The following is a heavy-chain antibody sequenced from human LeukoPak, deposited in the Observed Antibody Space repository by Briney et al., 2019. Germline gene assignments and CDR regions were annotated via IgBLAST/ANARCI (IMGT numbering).Heavy chain of an antibody. J-gene: IGHJ4*02. D-gene: IGHD3-10*02. CDR3: ARGVFGESLES. V-gene: IGHV1-2*02. Sequence: ASVKVSCKASGHTFTGYYVYWVRQAPGQGLEWMGWMNPNAGGANFPQKFQGRVTVTSDPAISAAYKELRRLRSDDTAVYYCARGVFGESLESWGQGTLVTVSS. CDR1: GHTFTGYY. CDR2: MNPNAGGA.